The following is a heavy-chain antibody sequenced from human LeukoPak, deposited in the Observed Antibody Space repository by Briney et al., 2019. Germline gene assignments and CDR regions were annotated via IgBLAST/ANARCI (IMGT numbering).Heavy chain of an antibody. CDR1: GYSISTGYY. V-gene: IGHV4-38-2*02. J-gene: IGHJ6*03. CDR3: ARVSGWGTYYYYYMDV. Sequence: SETLSLTCTVSGYSISTGYYWDWIRQPPGKGLEWIGTFYHGGSTYYNPSLKSRVTISVDTSKNQFSLNLTSVTAADTAVYYCARVSGWGTYYYYYMDVWGKGTTVTVSS. CDR2: FYHGGST. D-gene: IGHD6-19*01.